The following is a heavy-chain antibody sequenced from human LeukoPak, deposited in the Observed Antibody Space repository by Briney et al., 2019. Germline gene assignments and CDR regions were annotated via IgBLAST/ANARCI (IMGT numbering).Heavy chain of an antibody. Sequence: SETLSLTCTVSGDSISSYYWSWIRQPPGKGLEYIGYVYYTGTTIYNPSLKSRVTISVDTSTNQFSLKLSSMTAADTALYYCATYDNTGYYFAYWGQGSLVTVSS. CDR1: GDSISSYY. D-gene: IGHD3-22*01. J-gene: IGHJ4*02. CDR3: ATYDNTGYYFAY. V-gene: IGHV4-59*08. CDR2: VYYTGTT.